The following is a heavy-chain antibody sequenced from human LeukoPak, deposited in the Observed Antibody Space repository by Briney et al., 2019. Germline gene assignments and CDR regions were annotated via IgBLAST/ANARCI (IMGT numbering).Heavy chain of an antibody. V-gene: IGHV3-23*01. D-gene: IGHD4-11*01. J-gene: IGHJ4*02. CDR3: ARAYSEYPTVTTPFDY. CDR2: ISGSGGST. CDR1: GFTFSSYA. Sequence: GGSLRLSCAASGFTFSSYAMSWVRQAPGKGLEWVSAISGSGGSTYYADSVKGRFTISRDNSKNTLYLQMNSLRAEDTAVYYCARAYSEYPTVTTPFDYWGQGTLVTVSS.